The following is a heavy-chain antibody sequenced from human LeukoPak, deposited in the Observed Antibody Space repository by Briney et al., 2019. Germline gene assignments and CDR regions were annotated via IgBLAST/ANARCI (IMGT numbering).Heavy chain of an antibody. Sequence: PSETLSLTCTVSGGSISSYYWSWIRQPPGKGLEWIGYIYYSGSTNYNPSLKSRVTISVDTSKNQFSLKLSSVTAADTAVYYCARARLCDWFDPWGQGTLVTVSS. CDR2: IYYSGST. V-gene: IGHV4-59*13. CDR3: ARARLCDWFDP. D-gene: IGHD2-21*01. CDR1: GGSISSYY. J-gene: IGHJ5*02.